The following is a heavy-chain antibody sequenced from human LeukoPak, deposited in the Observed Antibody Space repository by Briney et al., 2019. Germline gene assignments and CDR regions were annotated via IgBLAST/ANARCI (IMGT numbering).Heavy chain of an antibody. V-gene: IGHV3-73*01. CDR1: GFTFSGSA. D-gene: IGHD3-10*01. J-gene: IGHJ4*02. CDR2: IRSKPATYAT. CDR3: TRDQPGVTNVLPDS. Sequence: GGSLKLSCAASGFTFSGSAMHWVRQASGKGLEWVGRIRSKPATYATAYAASVKGRFTISRDDSKNRVYLQMDSLKTEDTAVYYCTRDQPGVTNVLPDSWGQGTLVTVSS.